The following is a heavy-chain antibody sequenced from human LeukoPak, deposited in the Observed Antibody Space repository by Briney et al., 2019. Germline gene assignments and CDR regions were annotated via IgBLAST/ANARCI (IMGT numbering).Heavy chain of an antibody. D-gene: IGHD1-26*01. CDR3: ARDVGATRIPYYYGMDV. CDR2: ISSSSYI. J-gene: IGHJ6*02. CDR1: GFTFSSYS. V-gene: IGHV3-21*01. Sequence: PGGSLRLSCAASGFTFSSYSMNWVRQAPGKGLEWVSSISSSSYIYYADSVKGRFTISRDNAKNSLYLQMNSLRAEDTAVYYCARDVGATRIPYYYGMDVWGQGTTVTVSS.